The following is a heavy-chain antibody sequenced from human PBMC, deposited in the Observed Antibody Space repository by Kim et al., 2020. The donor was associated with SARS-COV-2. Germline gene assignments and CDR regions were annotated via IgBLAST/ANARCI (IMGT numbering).Heavy chain of an antibody. CDR3: ASNPDPRIVGATKGGFDY. D-gene: IGHD1-26*01. CDR1: GGTFSSYA. CDR2: IIPIFGTA. V-gene: IGHV1-69*13. Sequence: SVKVSCKASGGTFSSYAISWVRQAPGQGLEWMGGIIPIFGTANYAQKFQGRVTITADESTSTAYMELSSLRSEDTAVYYCASNPDPRIVGATKGGFDYWGQGTLVTVSS. J-gene: IGHJ4*02.